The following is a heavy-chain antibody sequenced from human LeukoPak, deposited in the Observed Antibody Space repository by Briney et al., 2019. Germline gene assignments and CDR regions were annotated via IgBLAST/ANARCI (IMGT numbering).Heavy chain of an antibody. CDR3: TTVLSSTLYNLCDS. D-gene: IGHD6-13*01. CDR2: ISPDGSTT. V-gene: IGHV3-74*03. Sequence: PGGSLRLSCAASGFTFSRYWMHWVRQAPGKGLMWVSRISPDGSTTLYADSVKGRFTISRDNAKNTLYLQMNSLGAEDTAVYYCTTVLSSTLYNLCDSWGQEPLVPVSS. CDR1: GFTFSRYW. J-gene: IGHJ4*02.